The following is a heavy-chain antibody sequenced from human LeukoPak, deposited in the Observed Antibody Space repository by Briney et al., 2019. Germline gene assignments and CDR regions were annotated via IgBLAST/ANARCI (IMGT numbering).Heavy chain of an antibody. J-gene: IGHJ6*03. CDR1: GFTFSDYY. CDR2: INSGDSTV. CDR3: AREGRNWYSYGTSRHYYYMDV. V-gene: IGHV3-11*01. D-gene: IGHD5-18*01. Sequence: GGSLRLSCAASGFTFSDYYMSWIRQAPGKGLEWVSYINSGDSTVYYADSVKGRFTISRDNAKNSLYLQMSSLRVEDTAVYYCAREGRNWYSYGTSRHYYYMDVWGKGTTVTSP.